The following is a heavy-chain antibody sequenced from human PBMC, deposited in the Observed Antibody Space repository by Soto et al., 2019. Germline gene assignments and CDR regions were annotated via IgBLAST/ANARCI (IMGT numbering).Heavy chain of an antibody. D-gene: IGHD3-22*01. J-gene: IGHJ4*02. CDR2: ISSSGSSI. CDR1: GFTFRDYS. CDR3: ARVGDDSNGYIDY. Sequence: GESLKISCAASGFTFRDYSVSWIRQAPGKGLEWVSYISSSGSSIYHADSMKGRFTISRDNAKNSLYLQMNSLRAEDTAVYYCARVGDDSNGYIDYWGQGTLVTVSS. V-gene: IGHV3-11*01.